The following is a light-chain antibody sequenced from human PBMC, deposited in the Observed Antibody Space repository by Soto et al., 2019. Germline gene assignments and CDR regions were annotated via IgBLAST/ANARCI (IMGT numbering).Light chain of an antibody. V-gene: IGLV2-8*01. J-gene: IGLJ3*02. CDR1: SSDVGGYNY. CDR3: SSYAARNNGV. CDR2: EVS. Sequence: QSALTQPPSASGSPGQSVTISCTGTSSDVGGYNYVSWYQQHPGKAPKLMIYEVSKRPSGVPDRFSGSKSGNTASLTVSGLQAEDEADYYCSSYAARNNGVFGGGTKLTVL.